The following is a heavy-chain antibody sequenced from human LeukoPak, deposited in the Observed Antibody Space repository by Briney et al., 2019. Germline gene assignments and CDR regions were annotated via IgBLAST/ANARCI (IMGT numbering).Heavy chain of an antibody. J-gene: IGHJ4*02. CDR3: TTDRLLWFGESSGESGY. D-gene: IGHD3-10*01. V-gene: IGHV3-15*01. Sequence: GGSLRLSCAASGFTFSNAWMSWVRQAPGKGLEWVGRIKSKTDGGTTDYAAPVKGRFTISRDDSKNTLYLQMNSLKTEDTAVYYCTTDRLLWFGESSGESGYWGQGTLVTVSS. CDR2: IKSKTDGGTT. CDR1: GFTFSNAW.